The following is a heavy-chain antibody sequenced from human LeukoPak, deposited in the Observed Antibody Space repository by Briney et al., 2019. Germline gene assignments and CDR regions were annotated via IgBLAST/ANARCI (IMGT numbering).Heavy chain of an antibody. V-gene: IGHV1-69*06. Sequence: ASVKVSCKASGGTFSSYAISWVRQAPGQGLEWMGGIIPIFGTANYAQKFQGRVTITADKSTSTAYMELSSLRSEDTAVYYCARGPYSSSHFDYWGQGTLVTVSS. J-gene: IGHJ4*02. D-gene: IGHD6-19*01. CDR3: ARGPYSSSHFDY. CDR2: IIPIFGTA. CDR1: GGTFSSYA.